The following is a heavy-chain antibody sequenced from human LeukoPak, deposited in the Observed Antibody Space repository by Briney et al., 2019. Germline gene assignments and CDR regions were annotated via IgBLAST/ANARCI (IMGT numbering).Heavy chain of an antibody. V-gene: IGHV3-74*01. J-gene: IGHJ4*02. CDR2: INPEGTST. D-gene: IGHD4-17*01. Sequence: PGGSLRLSCAASGIIISSNYMQWVRQAPGKGLVWVSCINPEGTSTTYADSVRGRFTISRDNAKNTVYLQMNSLRAEDTAVYYCATVTSGHWGQGILVTVSS. CDR1: GIIISSNY. CDR3: ATVTSGH.